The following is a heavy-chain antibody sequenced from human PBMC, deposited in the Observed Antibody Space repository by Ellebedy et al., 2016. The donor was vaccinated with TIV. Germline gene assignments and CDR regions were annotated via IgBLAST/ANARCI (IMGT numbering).Heavy chain of an antibody. CDR3: ATESGYSYGYANDY. D-gene: IGHD5-18*01. Sequence: GESLKISCAASGFTFSSYSMNWVRQAPGKGLEWVSSISSSSSYIYYADSVKGRFTISRDNAKNSLYLQMNSLRDEDTAVYYCATESGYSYGYANDYWGQGTLVTVSS. J-gene: IGHJ4*02. CDR1: GFTFSSYS. V-gene: IGHV3-21*01. CDR2: ISSSSSYI.